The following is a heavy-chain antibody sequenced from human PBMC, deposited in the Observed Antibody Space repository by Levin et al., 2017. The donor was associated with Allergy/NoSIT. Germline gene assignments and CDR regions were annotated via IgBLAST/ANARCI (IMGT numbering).Heavy chain of an antibody. J-gene: IGHJ4*02. V-gene: IGHV3-49*03. CDR1: GFTFGDYA. CDR2: IRSKAYDGTT. D-gene: IGHD3-10*01. CDR3: SRFGGFDV. Sequence: GGSLRLSCTTSGFTFGDYAMSWFRQAPGKGLEWLSFIRSKAYDGTTEYAASVKGRFTILRDDSNSFPYMQIHSLKTEEKAVYYCSRFGGFDVWGQGTLVTVSS.